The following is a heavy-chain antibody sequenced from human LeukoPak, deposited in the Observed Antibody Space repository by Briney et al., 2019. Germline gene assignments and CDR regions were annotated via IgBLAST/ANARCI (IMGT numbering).Heavy chain of an antibody. CDR2: IYYRGTT. J-gene: IGHJ4*02. V-gene: IGHV4-30-4*01. CDR3: ARQYYYDSHTFDY. D-gene: IGHD3-22*01. CDR1: GGSINSGDNY. Sequence: SETLSLTCTVSGGSINSGDNYWSWIRQPPGKGLEWIGFIYYRGTTYYNPSLKSRVSISIDTSRNQFSLKLSSVTAADTAVYYCARQYYYDSHTFDYWGQGTLVTVSS.